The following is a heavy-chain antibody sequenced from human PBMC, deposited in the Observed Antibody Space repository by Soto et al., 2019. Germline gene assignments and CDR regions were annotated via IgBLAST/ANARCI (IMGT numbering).Heavy chain of an antibody. CDR1: GGSISSTGYF. CDR3: ARHFSVDHFDS. V-gene: IGHV4-39*01. D-gene: IGHD3-9*01. J-gene: IGHJ4*02. Sequence: SETLSLTCTVSGGSISSTGYFCDWIRQPPGKGLEWIGSIYYSGSTYHNPSLKSRVTISVDRSNNQFSLKLTSVTAADTAVYYCARHFSVDHFDSWGQGALGTVSS. CDR2: IYYSGST.